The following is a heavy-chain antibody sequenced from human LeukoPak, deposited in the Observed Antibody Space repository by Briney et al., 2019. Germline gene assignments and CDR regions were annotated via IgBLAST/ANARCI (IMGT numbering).Heavy chain of an antibody. V-gene: IGHV4-4*09. J-gene: IGHJ4*02. CDR2: IYTSGST. D-gene: IGHD2-8*01. Sequence: SETLSLTCTVSGGSISSYYWSWLRQPPGKGLEWIGYIYTSGSTNYNPSLKSRVTISVDTSKNQFSLKLSSVTAADTAVYFCARHVHYFDYWGQGTLVTVSS. CDR1: GGSISSYY. CDR3: ARHVHYFDY.